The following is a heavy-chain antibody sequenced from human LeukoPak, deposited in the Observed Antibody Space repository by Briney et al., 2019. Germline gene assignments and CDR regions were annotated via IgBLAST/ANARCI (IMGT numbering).Heavy chain of an antibody. CDR3: ARRFRD. Sequence: PGGSLRLSCVGSGLIFSGFEMNWVRQAPGKGLEWVSYIKDDGSLKTYADSVKGRFTISRDNSKNSLYLQMSSLSAEDTATYYCARRFRDWGRGILVTVSA. D-gene: IGHD5-24*01. CDR2: IKDDGSLK. CDR1: GLIFSGFE. J-gene: IGHJ4*02. V-gene: IGHV3-48*03.